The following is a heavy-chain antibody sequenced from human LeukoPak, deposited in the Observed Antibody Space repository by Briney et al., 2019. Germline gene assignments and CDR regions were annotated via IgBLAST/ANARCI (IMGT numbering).Heavy chain of an antibody. D-gene: IGHD5-12*01. Sequence: PSETLSLTCTVSGGSISSYYWTWIRQPPGKGLEWIGYIYNSESTNYNPSLKSRVTISVDTSKNQFSLNLTSVTAADTAFYYCARGRMATMSFYFDYWGQGALVTVSS. CDR1: GGSISSYY. CDR3: ARGRMATMSFYFDY. CDR2: IYNSEST. J-gene: IGHJ4*02. V-gene: IGHV4-59*08.